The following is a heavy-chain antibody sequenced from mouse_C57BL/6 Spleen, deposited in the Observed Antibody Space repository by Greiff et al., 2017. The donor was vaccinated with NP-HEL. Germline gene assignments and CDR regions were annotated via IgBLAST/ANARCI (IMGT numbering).Heavy chain of an antibody. CDR3: ARSDDDGSSYWYFDV. CDR2: IDPNSGGT. Sequence: VQLQQPGAELVKPGASVKLSCKASGYTFTSYWMHWVKQRPGRGLEWIGRIDPNSGGTKYNEKFKSKATLTVDKPSSTAYMQLSSLTSEDYAVYNCARSDDDGSSYWYFDVWGTGTTVTVSS. D-gene: IGHD1-1*01. V-gene: IGHV1-72*01. CDR1: GYTFTSYW. J-gene: IGHJ1*03.